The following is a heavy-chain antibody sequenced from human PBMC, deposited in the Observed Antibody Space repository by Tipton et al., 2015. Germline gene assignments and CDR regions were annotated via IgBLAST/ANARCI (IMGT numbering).Heavy chain of an antibody. CDR2: IYPGDSDT. CDR3: ARLSTYGYNDYFDS. CDR1: GYSFTTSW. J-gene: IGHJ2*01. Sequence: QLVQSGAEVKKPGESLKISCKGSGYSFTTSWIGWVRQMPGKGLEWMGIIYPGDSDTKYNPSFQGHITISADKSITTAYVQWNSLKASDTAMYYCARLSTYGYNDYFDSWGRGTLVTVSS. V-gene: IGHV5-51*01. D-gene: IGHD5-24*01.